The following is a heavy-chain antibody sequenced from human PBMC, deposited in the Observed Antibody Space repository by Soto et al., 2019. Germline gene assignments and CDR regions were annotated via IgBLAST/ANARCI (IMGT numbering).Heavy chain of an antibody. V-gene: IGHV1-3*01. Sequence: ASVKVSCKASGYTFTSYAMHWVRQAPGQRLEWMGWINAGNGNTKYSQKFQGRVTITRDTSASTAYMELSSLRSEDTAVYYCARDLCSGGSCKSPWRYYYYMDVWGKGTTVTVSS. CDR2: INAGNGNT. CDR3: ARDLCSGGSCKSPWRYYYYMDV. CDR1: GYTFTSYA. D-gene: IGHD2-15*01. J-gene: IGHJ6*03.